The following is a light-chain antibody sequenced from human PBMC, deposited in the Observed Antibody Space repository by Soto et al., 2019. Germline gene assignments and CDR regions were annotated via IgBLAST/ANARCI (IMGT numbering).Light chain of an antibody. V-gene: IGLV2-11*01. J-gene: IGLJ1*01. Sequence: LTQPRSVSASPGQSVTISCTGTSSDVGRYDYVSWYQQHPGKAPKLIVYDVTERPSGVPDRFSGSKSGNTASLTISVLQAEDEADYSCCSFAGSYSYVFGTGTKVTVL. CDR1: SSDVGRYDY. CDR2: DVT. CDR3: CSFAGSYSYV.